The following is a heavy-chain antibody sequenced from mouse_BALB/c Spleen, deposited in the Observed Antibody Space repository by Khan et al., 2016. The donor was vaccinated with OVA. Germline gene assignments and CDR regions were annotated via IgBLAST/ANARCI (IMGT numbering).Heavy chain of an antibody. J-gene: IGHJ2*01. CDR1: GFTFSSYA. D-gene: IGHD6-1*01. V-gene: IGHV5-6-5*01. Sequence: EVQLVESGGGLVKPGGSLKLSCAASGFTFSSYAMSWVRQTPETRLEWVASICSGGFTYYPDSVKGRFTISSDNARHILYLQMSSLRSEDTAMYYCAEGLFLYDFDYWGQGTTLTVSS. CDR2: ICSGGFT. CDR3: AEGLFLYDFDY.